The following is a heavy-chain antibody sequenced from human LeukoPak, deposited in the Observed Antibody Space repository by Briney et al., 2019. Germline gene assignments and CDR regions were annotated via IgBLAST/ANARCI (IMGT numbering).Heavy chain of an antibody. CDR1: GLTFSNYW. Sequence: GGSLRLSCAASGLTFSNYWMDWVRQAPGKGLEWVANIKQDGSEKNYVDSVKGRFIISRDNAKNSLYLQMNTLRADDTAVYYCARDGFGTGSNWGQVTLVTVSS. V-gene: IGHV3-7*03. J-gene: IGHJ4*02. CDR3: ARDGFGTGSN. D-gene: IGHD3-16*01. CDR2: IKQDGSEK.